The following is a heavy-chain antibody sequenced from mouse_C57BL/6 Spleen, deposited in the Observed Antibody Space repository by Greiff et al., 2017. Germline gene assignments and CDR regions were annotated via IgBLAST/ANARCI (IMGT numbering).Heavy chain of an antibody. V-gene: IGHV1-15*01. CDR3: TREGLYYYGSSPFAY. Sequence: QVQLQQSGAELVRPGASVTLSCKASGYTFPDYEMHWVKQTPVHGLEWIGAIDPETGGTAYNQKFKGKAILTADKSSSTAYMELRSLTSEDSAVYYCTREGLYYYGSSPFAYWGQGTLVTVSA. D-gene: IGHD1-1*01. CDR2: IDPETGGT. J-gene: IGHJ3*01. CDR1: GYTFPDYE.